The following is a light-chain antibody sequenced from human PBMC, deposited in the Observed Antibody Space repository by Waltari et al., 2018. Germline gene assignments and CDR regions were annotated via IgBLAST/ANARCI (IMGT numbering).Light chain of an antibody. CDR3: QQYNNWPPEDT. CDR2: GAT. J-gene: IGKJ2*01. Sequence: EIVMTQSPATLSVSPGERPTLSCRASQNVDSNLAWYQHKPGQAPRLLIYGATTRATDIPARFSGSGSGTEFTLTISSLQSEDFAIYYCQQYNNWPPEDTFGRGTKLEI. V-gene: IGKV3-15*01. CDR1: QNVDSN.